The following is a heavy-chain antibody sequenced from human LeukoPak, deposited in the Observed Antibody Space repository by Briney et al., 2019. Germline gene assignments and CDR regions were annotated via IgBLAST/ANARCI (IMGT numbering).Heavy chain of an antibody. CDR1: GGTFSSYA. V-gene: IGHV1-69*13. Sequence: ASVKVSCKASGGTFSSYAISWVRQAPGQGLEWMGGIIPIFGTANYAQKFQGRVTITADESTSTAYMELSSLRSEDTAVYYCAREGYCSGGSCHSGGFDYWGQGTLVTVSS. CDR3: AREGYCSGGSCHSGGFDY. CDR2: IIPIFGTA. D-gene: IGHD2-15*01. J-gene: IGHJ4*02.